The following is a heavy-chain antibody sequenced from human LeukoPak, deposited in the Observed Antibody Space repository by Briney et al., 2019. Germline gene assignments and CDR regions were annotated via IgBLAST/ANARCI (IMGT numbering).Heavy chain of an antibody. D-gene: IGHD6-13*01. V-gene: IGHV4-39*01. CDR2: IYYSGST. Sequence: AETLSLTCTVSGGSISSNSFYWGWIRQPPGKGLEWIGSIYYSGSTYYNPSLKSRVTISVDTSKNQFSLKLSSVTAADTAVYYCARSGTYHHSSSYDYWGQGTLVTVSS. J-gene: IGHJ4*02. CDR1: GGSISSNSFY. CDR3: ARSGTYHHSSSYDY.